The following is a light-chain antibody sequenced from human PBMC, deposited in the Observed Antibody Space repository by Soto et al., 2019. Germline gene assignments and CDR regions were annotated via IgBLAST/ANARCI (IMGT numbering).Light chain of an antibody. CDR3: SSYSSTSTPWV. CDR1: DSNVGSTA. J-gene: IGLJ3*02. V-gene: IGLV1-44*01. CDR2: INN. Sequence: QSVLTQPPSASGAPGQRVTISCSGSDSNVGSTAVNWYQQVPGTAPKLLIFINNQRPSGVPDRFSGSKSGTSASLAISGLQAEDEGDYYCSSYSSTSTPWVFGGGTKVTVL.